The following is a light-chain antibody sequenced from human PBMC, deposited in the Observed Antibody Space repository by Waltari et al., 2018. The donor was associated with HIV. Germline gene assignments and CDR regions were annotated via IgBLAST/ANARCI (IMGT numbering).Light chain of an antibody. CDR2: GAS. CDR1: QSVINNY. J-gene: IGKJ1*01. V-gene: IGKV3-20*01. CDR3: QQFGTSPRT. Sequence: EIVLTQSPGTLSLSPGERATLSCRASQSVINNYLAWYQQKPGQAPRLLIDGASSRATGIPDRFSGTGSGTDFTLSISRLEPEDFAVYYCQQFGTSPRTFGQGTKVEIK.